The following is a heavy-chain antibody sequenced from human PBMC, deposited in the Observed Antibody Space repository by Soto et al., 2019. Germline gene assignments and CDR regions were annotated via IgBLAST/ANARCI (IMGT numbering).Heavy chain of an antibody. D-gene: IGHD3-10*01. CDR3: ARLTMVRGVPHWCMDV. J-gene: IGHJ6*03. CDR1: GYTFTSYG. V-gene: IGHV1-18*01. CDR2: ISAYNGNT. Sequence: ASVKVSCKASGYTFTSYGISWVRQAPGQGLEWMGWISAYNGNTNYAQKLQGRVTMTTDTSTSTAYMELRSLRSDDTAVYYCARLTMVRGVPHWCMDVWGKGTTVTVSS.